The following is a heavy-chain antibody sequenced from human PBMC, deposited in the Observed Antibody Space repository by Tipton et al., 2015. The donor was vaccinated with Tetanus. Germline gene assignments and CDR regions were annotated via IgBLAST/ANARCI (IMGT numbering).Heavy chain of an antibody. CDR2: INHSGST. J-gene: IGHJ4*02. Sequence: TLSLTCAVYGGSFSGYYWSWIRQPPGKGLEWIGEINHSGSTNYNPSLKSRVTISVDTSKNQFSLKLSSVTAADTAVYYCAREEVYSSGYSRGDYWGQGTLVTVSS. V-gene: IGHV4-34*01. CDR3: AREEVYSSGYSRGDY. D-gene: IGHD3-22*01. CDR1: GGSFSGYY.